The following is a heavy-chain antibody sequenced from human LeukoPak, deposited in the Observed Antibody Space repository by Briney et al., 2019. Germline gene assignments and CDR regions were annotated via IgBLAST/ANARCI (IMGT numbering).Heavy chain of an antibody. V-gene: IGHV1-2*02. J-gene: IGHJ5*02. D-gene: IGHD2-2*01. Sequence: ASVKVSSKAYEYTSTGYYMHWERQVPGHGLKWMGWIKPNSGGTNYAPKFKGRVTMTRYTSISAAYMELSRLRSDDTAVYYCARGGPYCSSTSCYANWFDPWGQGTLVTVTS. CDR3: ARGGPYCSSTSCYANWFDP. CDR2: IKPNSGGT. CDR1: EYTSTGYY.